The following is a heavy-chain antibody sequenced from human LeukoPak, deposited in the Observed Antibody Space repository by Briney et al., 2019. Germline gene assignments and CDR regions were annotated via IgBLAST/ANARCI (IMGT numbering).Heavy chain of an antibody. V-gene: IGHV3-7*01. D-gene: IGHD3-22*01. J-gene: IGHJ4*02. CDR2: IKQDGSEK. Sequence: GGSLRLSCAASGFTFSWYWMTWVRQAPGKGLEWVANIKQDGSEKYYVDSVKGRFTISRDNAKNSLYLQMNSLRAEDTAVYYCARDSSGYYPLDYWGQGTLVTVSS. CDR1: GFTFSWYW. CDR3: ARDSSGYYPLDY.